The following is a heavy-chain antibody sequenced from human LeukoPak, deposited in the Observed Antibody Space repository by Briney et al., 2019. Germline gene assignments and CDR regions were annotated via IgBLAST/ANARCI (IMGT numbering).Heavy chain of an antibody. CDR3: ARATTQLVHFDY. V-gene: IGHV1-69*06. Sequence: SVKVSCKASGGTFSSYAISWVRQAPGQGLEWMGGIIPIFGTATYAQKFQGRVTITADKSTSTAYMELSSLRSEDTAVYYCARATTQLVHFDYWGQGTLVTVSS. J-gene: IGHJ4*02. CDR1: GGTFSSYA. CDR2: IIPIFGTA. D-gene: IGHD6-13*01.